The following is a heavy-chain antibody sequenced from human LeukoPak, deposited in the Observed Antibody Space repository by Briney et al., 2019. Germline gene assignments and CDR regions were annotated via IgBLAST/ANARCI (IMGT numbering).Heavy chain of an antibody. D-gene: IGHD6-19*01. J-gene: IGHJ6*03. CDR3: ARRYSSGSNYYYCMDV. CDR1: GGSFSGYY. CDR2: INHSGST. Sequence: PSETLSLTCAVYGGSFSGYYWSWIRQPPGKGLEWIGEINHSGSTNYNPSLKSRVTISVDTSKNQFSLKLSSVTAADTAVYYCARRYSSGSNYYYCMDVWGKGTTVTISS. V-gene: IGHV4-34*01.